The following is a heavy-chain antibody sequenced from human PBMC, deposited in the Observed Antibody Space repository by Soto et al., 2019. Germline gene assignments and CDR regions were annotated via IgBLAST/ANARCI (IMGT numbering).Heavy chain of an antibody. CDR3: ARRVCSGGDCYSDY. Sequence: GGSLRLSCAASGFTFIGSSIHWVRQASGKGLEWVGRIRTKANSYATTYAASVKGRFTISRDDSKNTAFLQMNSLKVEDTAMYYCARRVCSGGDCYSDYWGQGTLVTVSS. J-gene: IGHJ4*02. CDR1: GFTFIGSS. CDR2: IRTKANSYAT. D-gene: IGHD2-15*01. V-gene: IGHV3-73*01.